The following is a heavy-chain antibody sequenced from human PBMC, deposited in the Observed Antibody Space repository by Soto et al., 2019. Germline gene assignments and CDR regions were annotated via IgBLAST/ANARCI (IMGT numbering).Heavy chain of an antibody. V-gene: IGHV1-69*13. Sequence: ASVKVSCKASGGTFSSYAISWVRQAPGQGLEWMGGIIPIFGTANYAQKFQGRVTITADESTSTAYMELSSLRSEDTAVYYCARYSNYDTISVYWFDPWGQGTLVTVSS. CDR1: GGTFSSYA. CDR2: IIPIFGTA. CDR3: ARYSNYDTISVYWFDP. J-gene: IGHJ5*02. D-gene: IGHD4-4*01.